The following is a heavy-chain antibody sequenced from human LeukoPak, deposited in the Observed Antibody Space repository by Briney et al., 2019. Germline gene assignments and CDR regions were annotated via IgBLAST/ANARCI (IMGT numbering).Heavy chain of an antibody. D-gene: IGHD6-19*01. Sequence: GGSLRLSCAASGFTFSSYEMNWVRQAPGKGLEWVSYISSSSSYIYYADSVKGRFTISRDNAKNSLYLQMNSLRAEDTAVYYCARGEQWLDPFDYWGQGTLVTVSS. CDR2: ISSSSSYI. CDR3: ARGEQWLDPFDY. CDR1: GFTFSSYE. J-gene: IGHJ4*02. V-gene: IGHV3-21*05.